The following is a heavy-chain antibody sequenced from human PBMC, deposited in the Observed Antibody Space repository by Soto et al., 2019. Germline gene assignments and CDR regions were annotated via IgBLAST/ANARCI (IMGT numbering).Heavy chain of an antibody. CDR2: IYHTGNA. CDR3: ARDFFDSSDYATNWFDP. V-gene: IGHV4-39*01. Sequence: PETLSLTYSVSGDSISNSRFYWTWIRQPTGEGLEWIGSIYHTGNAYYNPSLKSRVTISVDTSKNQFSLKLTSVTAADAALYYCARDFFDSSDYATNWFDPWGQGTLVTVS. D-gene: IGHD3-22*01. J-gene: IGHJ5*02. CDR1: GDSISNSRFY.